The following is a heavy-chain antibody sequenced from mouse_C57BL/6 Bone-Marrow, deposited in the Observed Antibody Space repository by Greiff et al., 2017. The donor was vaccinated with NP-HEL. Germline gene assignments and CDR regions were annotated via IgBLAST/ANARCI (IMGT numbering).Heavy chain of an antibody. Sequence: QVHVKQSGAELARPGASVKLSCKASGYTFTSYGISWVKQRTGQGLEWIGETYPRSGNTYYNEKFKGKATLTADKSSSTAYMELRSLTSEDAAVYFCASSYYAMDYWGQGTSVTVSS. CDR2: TYPRSGNT. V-gene: IGHV1-81*01. CDR3: ASSYYAMDY. J-gene: IGHJ4*01. CDR1: GYTFTSYG.